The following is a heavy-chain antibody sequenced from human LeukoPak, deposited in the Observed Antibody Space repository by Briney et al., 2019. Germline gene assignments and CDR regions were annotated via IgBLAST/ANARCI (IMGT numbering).Heavy chain of an antibody. CDR1: GFTFSDYY. D-gene: IGHD3-10*01. V-gene: IGHV3-11*01. Sequence: GGSLRLSCSASGFTFSDYYMSWIRQAPGKGLEWVSYISSSGSTKYYADSVKGRFTISRDNAKNSYLQMNSLRAEDTAVYYCARDGHAYGRGSPHYWGQGTLVTVSS. CDR3: ARDGHAYGRGSPHY. CDR2: ISSSGSTK. J-gene: IGHJ4*02.